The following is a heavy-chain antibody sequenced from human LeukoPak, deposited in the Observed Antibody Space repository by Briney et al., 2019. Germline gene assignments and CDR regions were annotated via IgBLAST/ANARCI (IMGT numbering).Heavy chain of an antibody. D-gene: IGHD3-10*01. J-gene: IGHJ4*02. V-gene: IGHV5-51*01. Sequence: GESLKISCKGSGYRFTSYWIGWVRQMPGKGLEWMGIIYPGDSDTRYSPSFQGQVTISADKSISTAYLQWSSLKASDTAMYYCARRQGLLWFGELTPDFDYWSQGTLVTVSS. CDR3: ARRQGLLWFGELTPDFDY. CDR2: IYPGDSDT. CDR1: GYRFTSYW.